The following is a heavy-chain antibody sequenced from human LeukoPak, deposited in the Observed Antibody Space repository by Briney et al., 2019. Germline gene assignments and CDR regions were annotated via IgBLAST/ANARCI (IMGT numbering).Heavy chain of an antibody. CDR1: GFTVSSNF. D-gene: IGHD6-19*01. J-gene: IGHJ4*02. CDR3: AKDRGGGQWLALDY. CDR2: FYSGGST. V-gene: IGHV3-53*01. Sequence: GGSLRLSCAASGFTVSSNFMTWVRQAPGKGLDWVSVFYSGGSTYYADSVKGRFTVSRDNSKNTLYLQMNSLRAEDTAVYYCAKDRGGGQWLALDYWGQGTLVTVSS.